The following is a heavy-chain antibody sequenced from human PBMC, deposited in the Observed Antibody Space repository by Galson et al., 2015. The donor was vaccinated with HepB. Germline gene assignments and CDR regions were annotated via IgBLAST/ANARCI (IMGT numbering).Heavy chain of an antibody. CDR1: GFTFSSYS. J-gene: IGHJ6*02. Sequence: SLRLSCAASGFTFSSYSMNWVRQAPGKGLEWVSSISSSSSYIYYADSVKGRFTVSRDNSKNTLYLQMNSLRPEDTAVYYCATETQRSSGWYMDVWGRGTTVTVSS. CDR3: ATETQRSSGWYMDV. D-gene: IGHD6-19*01. V-gene: IGHV3-21*04. CDR2: ISSSSSYI.